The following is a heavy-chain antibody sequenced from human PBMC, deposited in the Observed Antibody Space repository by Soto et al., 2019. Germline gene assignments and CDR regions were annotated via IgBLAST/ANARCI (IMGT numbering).Heavy chain of an antibody. J-gene: IGHJ4*02. CDR3: TTEGRGYNLAVFEN. CDR2: INTSGTE. CDR1: GGSISSNY. Sequence: QVQLQESGPGLVKTSETLSLTCTVSGGSISSNYLNWIRQSAGNGLEWIGRINTSGTENYNLSLKSRVTMSVDTSMNRFSLNVTSVTAADTAVYDCTTEGRGYNLAVFENWGQGALVTVSS. V-gene: IGHV4-4*07. D-gene: IGHD5-12*01.